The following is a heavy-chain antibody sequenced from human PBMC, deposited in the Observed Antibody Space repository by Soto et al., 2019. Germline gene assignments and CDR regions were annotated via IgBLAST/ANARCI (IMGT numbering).Heavy chain of an antibody. CDR1: GGSISSYY. CDR2: IYYSGST. J-gene: IGHJ5*02. CDR3: ARGELSPGYSSGWFVD. Sequence: SETLSLTCTVSGGSISSYYWSWIRQPPGKGLEWIGYIYYSGSTNYNPSLKSRVTISVDTSKNQFSLKLSSVTAADTAVYYCARGELSPGYSSGWFVDWGQGTLVTVSS. V-gene: IGHV4-59*01. D-gene: IGHD6-19*01.